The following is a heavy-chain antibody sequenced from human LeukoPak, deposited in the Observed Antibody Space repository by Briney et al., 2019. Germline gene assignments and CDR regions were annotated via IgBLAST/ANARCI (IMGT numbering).Heavy chain of an antibody. Sequence: GSLRLSCAASGLTFSSFPMVWIRQAPGKGREGVSSISGSGGDTYYQDSVKGRFTISRDNSKNTLYLQMNSLRAEDTAVYYCAKDLDSSGNFWGTDAFDIWGQGTMVTVSS. D-gene: IGHD3-22*01. CDR3: AKDLDSSGNFWGTDAFDI. V-gene: IGHV3-23*01. CDR1: GLTFSSFP. J-gene: IGHJ3*02. CDR2: ISGSGGDT.